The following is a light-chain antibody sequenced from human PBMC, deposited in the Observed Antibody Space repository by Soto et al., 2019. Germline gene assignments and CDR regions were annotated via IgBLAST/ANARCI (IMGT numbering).Light chain of an antibody. J-gene: IGLJ2*01. CDR1: NSDVGGYNY. CDR2: EVS. V-gene: IGLV2-14*01. CDR3: SSYTSSSTLV. Sequence: QSALTQPASVSGSPGQSITISCTGTNSDVGGYNYVSWYQHHPGKGPKLIIYEVSSRPSGVSNRFSGSKSGNTASLTISGLQAEDEADYYCSSYTSSSTLVFGGGTKLTVL.